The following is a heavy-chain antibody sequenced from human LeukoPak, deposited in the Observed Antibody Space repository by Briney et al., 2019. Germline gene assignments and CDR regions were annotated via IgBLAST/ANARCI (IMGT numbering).Heavy chain of an antibody. CDR3: ARRSPAVTNREDWFDP. V-gene: IGHV4-59*08. D-gene: IGHD4-11*01. CDR2: IYLSGST. CDR1: GGSISGYY. J-gene: IGHJ5*02. Sequence: SETLSLTCTVSGGSISGYYWSWIRQPPGKGLEWIAYIYLSGSTNYNPSLKSRVTISMDASKNQFSLNLSSVTAADTAVYFCARRSPAVTNREDWFDPWGQGTLVTVSS.